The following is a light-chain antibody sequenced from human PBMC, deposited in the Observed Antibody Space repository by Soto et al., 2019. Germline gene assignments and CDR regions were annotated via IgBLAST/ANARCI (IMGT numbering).Light chain of an antibody. Sequence: IQLTTSPSSLSASVGDRVNITCRASQVISKYLAWYQQKPGTAPKLLIYLASTLQGGVPSRFSGSGSGTDFSLTISSLQPEDVATYYCQYLNSFPLTFGGGTKVEIK. CDR1: QVISKY. CDR2: LAS. V-gene: IGKV1-9*01. J-gene: IGKJ4*01. CDR3: QYLNSFPLT.